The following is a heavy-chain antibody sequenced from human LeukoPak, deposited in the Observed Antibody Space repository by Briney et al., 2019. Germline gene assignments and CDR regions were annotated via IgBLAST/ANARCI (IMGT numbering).Heavy chain of an antibody. D-gene: IGHD2/OR15-2a*01. J-gene: IGHJ4*02. V-gene: IGHV3-74*01. Sequence: GGSLRLSCAASGRYWMHWVRQAPGKGLVWVSHINSDGSWTSYADSVKGRFTISKDSAKNTVYLQMSNLRVEDTAVYYCVSFYETYWGRGTLVTVSS. CDR3: VSFYETY. CDR2: INSDGSWT. CDR1: GRYW.